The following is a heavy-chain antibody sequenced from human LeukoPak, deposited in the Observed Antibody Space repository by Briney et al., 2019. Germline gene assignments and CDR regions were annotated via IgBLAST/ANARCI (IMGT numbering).Heavy chain of an antibody. V-gene: IGHV1-69*06. CDR3: ARDRIAVAGRFDP. Sequence: ASVTVSCKASGGTFSSYAISWVRQAPGQGLEWMGGTIPIFGTANYAQKFQGRVTITADKSTSTAYMELSSLRSEDTAVYYCARDRIAVAGRFDPWGQGTLVTVSS. CDR1: GGTFSSYA. J-gene: IGHJ5*02. CDR2: TIPIFGTA. D-gene: IGHD6-19*01.